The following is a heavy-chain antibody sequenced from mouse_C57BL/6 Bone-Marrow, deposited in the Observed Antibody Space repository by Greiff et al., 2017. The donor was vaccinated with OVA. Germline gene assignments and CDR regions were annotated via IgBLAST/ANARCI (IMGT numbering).Heavy chain of an antibody. V-gene: IGHV5-12*01. CDR1: GFTFSDYY. CDR2: ISNGGGST. J-gene: IGHJ4*01. D-gene: IGHD1-1*01. Sequence: EVKLMESGGGLVQPGGSLKLSCAASGFTFSDYYMYWVRQTPEKRLEWVAYISNGGGSTYYPDTVKGRFPISRDNAKNTLYLQMSRLKSEDTAMYYCARQGFTTVVADYAMDYWGQGTSVTVSS. CDR3: ARQGFTTVVADYAMDY.